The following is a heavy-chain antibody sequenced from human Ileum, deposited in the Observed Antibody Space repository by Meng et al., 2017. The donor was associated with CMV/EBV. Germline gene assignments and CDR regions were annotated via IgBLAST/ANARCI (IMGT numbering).Heavy chain of an antibody. V-gene: IGHV4-4*07. CDR2: LRTSGTT. CDR3: GRAGARGVPVDM. CDR1: GDSISGYH. Sequence: QMQPLESGPGLVKPSETLSLTCIVSGDSISGYHWTWIRKPAGKGLEWIGRLRTSGTTDHNPSLKSRVTLSIDTSKNQFSLKLNSVTAADTAVYYCGRAGARGVPVDMWGQGTLVTVSS. D-gene: IGHD3-10*01. J-gene: IGHJ4*02.